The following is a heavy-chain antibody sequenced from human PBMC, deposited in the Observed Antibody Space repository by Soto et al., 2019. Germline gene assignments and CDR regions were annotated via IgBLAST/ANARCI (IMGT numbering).Heavy chain of an antibody. CDR2: IYYSGST. CDR3: ARVLADSSGWYRLDY. V-gene: IGHV4-59*01. CDR1: GGSISSYY. J-gene: IGHJ4*02. Sequence: QVPLQESGPGLVKPSETLSLTCTVSGGSISSYYWSWIRQPPGKGLEWIGYIYYSGSTNYNPSLKSRVTISVDTSKNQFSLKLSSVTAADTAVYYCARVLADSSGWYRLDYWGQGTLVTVSS. D-gene: IGHD6-19*01.